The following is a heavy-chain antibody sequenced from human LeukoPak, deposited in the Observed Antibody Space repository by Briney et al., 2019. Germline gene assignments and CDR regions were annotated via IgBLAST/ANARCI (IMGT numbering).Heavy chain of an antibody. J-gene: IGHJ6*03. CDR3: ARVRGIAAGNYYYMDV. CDR1: GGSISSSSYY. CDR2: IYYSGST. D-gene: IGHD6-13*01. V-gene: IGHV4-39*07. Sequence: PSETLSLTCTVSGGSISSSSYYWGWIRQPPGKGLEWIGSIYYSGSTYYNPSLKSRVTISVDTSKNQFSLKLSSVTAADTAVYYCARVRGIAAGNYYYMDVWGKGTTVTVSS.